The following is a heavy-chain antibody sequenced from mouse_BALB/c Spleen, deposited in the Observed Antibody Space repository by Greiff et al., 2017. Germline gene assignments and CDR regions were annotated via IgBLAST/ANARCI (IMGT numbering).Heavy chain of an antibody. J-gene: IGHJ2*01. V-gene: IGHV1-9*01. CDR1: GYTFSSYW. D-gene: IGHD1-2*01. Sequence: VKLMESGAELMKPGASVKISCKATGYTFSSYWIEWVKQRPGHGLEWIGEILPGSGSTNYNEKFKGKATFTADTSSNTAYMQLSSLTSEDSAVYYCARRPQFIYYFDYWGQGTTLTVSS. CDR3: ARRPQFIYYFDY. CDR2: ILPGSGST.